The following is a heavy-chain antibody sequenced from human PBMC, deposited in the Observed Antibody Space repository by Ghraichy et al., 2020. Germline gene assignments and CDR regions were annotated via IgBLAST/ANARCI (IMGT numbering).Heavy chain of an antibody. CDR1: GYRFTGYA. D-gene: IGHD2-8*01. CDR2: INAGSGDT. V-gene: IGHV1-3*01. CDR3: AREWSPSDPYPDAFDI. J-gene: IGHJ3*02. Sequence: ASVKVSCKASGYRFTGYAIQWVRQAPGQRLEWMGWINAGSGDTDYSDKLRDRVTLSRDTSATTAYMELRSLRYEDTAVYYCAREWSPSDPYPDAFDIWGQGTLVIVSS.